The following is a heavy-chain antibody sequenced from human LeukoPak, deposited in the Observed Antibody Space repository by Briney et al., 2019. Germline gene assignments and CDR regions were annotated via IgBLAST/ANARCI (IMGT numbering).Heavy chain of an antibody. J-gene: IGHJ4*02. D-gene: IGHD6-13*01. CDR1: GYTFTGYY. CDR3: ARDRTSRWFGPLDY. V-gene: IGHV1-8*02. Sequence: ASVKVSCKASGYTFTGYYMHWVRQATGQGLEWMGWMNPNSGNTGYAQKFQGRVTMTRNTSISTAYMELSSLRSEDTAVYYCARDRTSRWFGPLDYWGQGTPVTVYS. CDR2: MNPNSGNT.